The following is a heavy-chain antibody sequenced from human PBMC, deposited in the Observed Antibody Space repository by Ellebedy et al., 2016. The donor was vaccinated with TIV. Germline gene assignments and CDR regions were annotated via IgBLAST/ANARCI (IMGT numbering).Heavy chain of an antibody. Sequence: GESLKISCKGSGHSFTSYWIGWVRQMPGKGLEWMGIIYLGDSDTRYSPSFQGQVTISADKSISTAYLQWSSLKASDTAMYYCARRTGVAVEATPFDYWGQGTLVTVSS. J-gene: IGHJ4*02. D-gene: IGHD1-26*01. CDR2: IYLGDSDT. CDR1: GHSFTSYW. V-gene: IGHV5-51*01. CDR3: ARRTGVAVEATPFDY.